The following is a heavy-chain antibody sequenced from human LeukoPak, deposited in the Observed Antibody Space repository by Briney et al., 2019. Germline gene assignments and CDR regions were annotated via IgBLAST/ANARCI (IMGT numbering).Heavy chain of an antibody. J-gene: IGHJ2*01. Sequence: ASVKVSCKASGYTFTSYGISWVRQAPGQGLEWMGWISAYNGNINYAQKFQGRVTITTDESTSTAYMELSSLRSEDTAVYYCASPGSLSSWYFDLWGRGTLVTVSS. D-gene: IGHD3-10*01. CDR2: ISAYNGNI. CDR1: GYTFTSYG. CDR3: ASPGSLSSWYFDL. V-gene: IGHV1-18*01.